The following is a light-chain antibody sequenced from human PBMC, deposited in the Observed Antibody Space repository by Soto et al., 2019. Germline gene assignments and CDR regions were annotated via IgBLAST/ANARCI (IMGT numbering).Light chain of an antibody. Sequence: AIRMTQSPSSFSASTGDRVTITCRASQGISRYLAWYQQKPGKAPKLLIYAASTLQSGVPSRFSGSGSGTDFNLTISSLPYEAVATYECPQYSTSPYTCGQGTKLEIK. J-gene: IGKJ2*01. V-gene: IGKV1-8*01. CDR3: PQYSTSPYT. CDR2: AAS. CDR1: QGISRY.